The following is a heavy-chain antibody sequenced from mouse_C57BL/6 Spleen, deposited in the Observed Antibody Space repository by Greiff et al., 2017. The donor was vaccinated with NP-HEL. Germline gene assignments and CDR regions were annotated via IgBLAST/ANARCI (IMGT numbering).Heavy chain of an antibody. CDR1: GYAFSSYW. V-gene: IGHV1-80*01. D-gene: IGHD6-5*01. CDR2: IYPGDGDT. Sequence: VQLQESGAELVKPGASVKISCKASGYAFSSYWMNWVKQRPGKGLEWIGQIYPGDGDTNYNQKFKGKATLTVDTSSSTAYMQLSSLTSEDSAVYYCARSYAHGAFAYWGQGTLVTVSA. J-gene: IGHJ3*01. CDR3: ARSYAHGAFAY.